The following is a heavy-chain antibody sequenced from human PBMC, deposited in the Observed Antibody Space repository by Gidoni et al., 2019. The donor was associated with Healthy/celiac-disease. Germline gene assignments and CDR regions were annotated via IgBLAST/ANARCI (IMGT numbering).Heavy chain of an antibody. CDR2: ISSSGSTI. V-gene: IGHV3-11*01. Sequence: QVQLVASGGGLVKPGGSLRLSCAASGFTFRDYYIRWIRQAPGKVLEWVSYISSSGSTIYYADSVKGRFTISRDNAKNSLYLQMNSLRAEDTAVYYCARGLVDGDYVQGSSGWFDPWGQGTLVTVSS. CDR3: ARGLVDGDYVQGSSGWFDP. J-gene: IGHJ5*02. CDR1: GFTFRDYY. D-gene: IGHD4-17*01.